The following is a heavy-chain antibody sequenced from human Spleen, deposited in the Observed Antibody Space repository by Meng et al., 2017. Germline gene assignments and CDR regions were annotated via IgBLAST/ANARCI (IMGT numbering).Heavy chain of an antibody. D-gene: IGHD6-19*01. CDR1: GGSFSDYY. CDR3: ARDRKVAGKSKIDY. V-gene: IGHV4-34*01. Sequence: SETLSLTCVVSGGSFSDYYWSWIRQPPGKGLEWIGEINHSGSTNYNPSLKSRVTISVDTSKNQFSLKLSSVTAADTAVYYCARDRKVAGKSKIDYWGQGTLVTVSS. CDR2: INHSGST. J-gene: IGHJ4*02.